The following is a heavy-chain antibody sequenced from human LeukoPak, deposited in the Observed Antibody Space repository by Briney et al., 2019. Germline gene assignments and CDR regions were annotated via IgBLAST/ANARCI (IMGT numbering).Heavy chain of an antibody. V-gene: IGHV4-39*02. CDR2: IYYSGNT. CDR3: TREYSRSSDY. J-gene: IGHJ4*02. CDR1: GGSISSSSHH. D-gene: IGHD6-13*01. Sequence: SETLSLTCTVSGGSISSSSHHWSWVRQPPGKGLEWIGSIYYSGNTYYNPSLKSRVTISVDTSKNQFSLKLTSVTAADTAVYYCTREYSRSSDYWGQGTLVTVSS.